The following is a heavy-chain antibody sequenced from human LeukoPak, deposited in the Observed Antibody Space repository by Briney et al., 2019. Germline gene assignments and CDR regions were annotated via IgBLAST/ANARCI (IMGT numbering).Heavy chain of an antibody. V-gene: IGHV1-46*01. D-gene: IGHD1-26*01. CDR1: GYTFTDYF. J-gene: IGHJ3*02. CDR2: INHSGGST. Sequence: ASVKVSCKASGYTFTDYFMNWVRQAPGQGLEWMGWINHSGGSTSYAQKFQGRVTMTRDMSTSTVYMELSSLRSEDTAVYYCARDRRTPSGSYYYAFDIWGQGTMVTVSS. CDR3: ARDRRTPSGSYYYAFDI.